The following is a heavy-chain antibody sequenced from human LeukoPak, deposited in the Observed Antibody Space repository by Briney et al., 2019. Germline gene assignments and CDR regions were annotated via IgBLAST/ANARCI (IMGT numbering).Heavy chain of an antibody. CDR2: INHSGST. CDR3: ARGRPRWYSSGWYGDY. Sequence: SETLSLTCAVYGGSFSGYYWSWIRQPPGKGLEWIGEINHSGSTNYNPSLKSRVTISVDTSKNQFSLKLSSVTAADTAVYYCARGRPRWYSSGWYGDYWGQGTPVTVSS. V-gene: IGHV4-34*01. CDR1: GGSFSGYY. J-gene: IGHJ4*02. D-gene: IGHD6-19*01.